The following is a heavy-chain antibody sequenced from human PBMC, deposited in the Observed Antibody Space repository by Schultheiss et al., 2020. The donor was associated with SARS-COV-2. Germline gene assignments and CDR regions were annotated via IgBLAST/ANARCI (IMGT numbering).Heavy chain of an antibody. CDR2: ISGSGGST. J-gene: IGHJ6*02. CDR3: ARDMRSDLIVVVPAAIGMDV. D-gene: IGHD2-2*02. V-gene: IGHV3-23*01. Sequence: GGSLRLSCAASGFTFSSYSMNWVRQAPGKGLEWVSAISGSGGSTYYADSVKGRFTISRDNSKNTLYLQMNSLRSEDTAVYYCARDMRSDLIVVVPAAIGMDVWGQGTTVTVSS. CDR1: GFTFSSYS.